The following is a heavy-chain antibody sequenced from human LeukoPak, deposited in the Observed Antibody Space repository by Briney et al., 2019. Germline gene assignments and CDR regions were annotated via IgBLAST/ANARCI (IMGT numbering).Heavy chain of an antibody. D-gene: IGHD4-17*01. CDR2: TYDSGSA. CDR1: GDSINNNY. CDR3: ATCRDEFGDYGFTS. Sequence: SESLSLTCTVSGDSINNNYWSRIRQPPGRALEWIGYTYDSGSANVNPSLKSRVTISVDTSKNLFSLKLTSVTAADTAVYYCATCRDEFGDYGFTSWGQGTLVTVSS. V-gene: IGHV4-59*01. J-gene: IGHJ5*02.